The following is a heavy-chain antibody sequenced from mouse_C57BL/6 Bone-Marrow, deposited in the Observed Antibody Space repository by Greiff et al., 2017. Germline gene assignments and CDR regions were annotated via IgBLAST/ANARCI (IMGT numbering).Heavy chain of an antibody. D-gene: IGHD2-4*01. CDR1: GYTFTDYY. Sequence: VKLQESGAELVRPGASVKLSCKASGYTFTDYYINWVKQRPGQGLEWIARIYPGSGNTYYNEKFKGKATLTAEKSSSTAYMQLSSLTSEDSAVYFCARERITTRYYFDYWGQGTTLTVSS. CDR3: ARERITTRYYFDY. V-gene: IGHV1-76*01. J-gene: IGHJ2*01. CDR2: IYPGSGNT.